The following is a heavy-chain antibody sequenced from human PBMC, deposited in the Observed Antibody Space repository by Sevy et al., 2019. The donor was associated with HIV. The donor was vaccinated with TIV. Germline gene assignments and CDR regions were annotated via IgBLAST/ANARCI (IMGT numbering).Heavy chain of an antibody. D-gene: IGHD6-13*01. CDR2: ISGSGTRT. V-gene: IGHV3-23*01. CDR1: GFSFDSYG. Sequence: GGSLRLSCAVSGFSFDSYGMTWVRQAPGKGLEWVSGISGSGTRTYYADSVKGRFSISRDNSKNRLYLQMSSLRAEDTAVYYCVIHLAAAGPFDYWGQGTLVTVSS. J-gene: IGHJ4*02. CDR3: VIHLAAAGPFDY.